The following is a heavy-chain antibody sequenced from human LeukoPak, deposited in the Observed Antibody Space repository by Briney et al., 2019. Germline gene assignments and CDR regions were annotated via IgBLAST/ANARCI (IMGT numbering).Heavy chain of an antibody. Sequence: GGSLRLSCATSGFTFDHHSMHWVRQPPGKGLECISRITWDSSSTHYPGSVEGRFTISRDNSKSSLYLQMDSLRTEDTALYYCAKNNAGGDYYHRWGQGTLVTVS. CDR3: AKNNAGGDYYHR. V-gene: IGHV3-43*01. CDR2: ITWDSSST. J-gene: IGHJ4*02. D-gene: IGHD2-21*01. CDR1: GFTFDHHS.